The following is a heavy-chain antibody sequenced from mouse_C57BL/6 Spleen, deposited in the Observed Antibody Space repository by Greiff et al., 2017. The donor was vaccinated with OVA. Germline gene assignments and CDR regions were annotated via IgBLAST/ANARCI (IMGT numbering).Heavy chain of an antibody. J-gene: IGHJ3*01. V-gene: IGHV5-6*01. Sequence: EVQVVESGGDLVKPGGSLKLSCAASGFTFSSYGMSWVRQTPDKRLEWVATISSGGSYTYYPDSVKGRFTISRDNAKNTLYLKMSSLKSEDTAMYYGASLHYGSSLAWFAYWGKGTLVTVSA. CDR3: ASLHYGSSLAWFAY. D-gene: IGHD1-1*01. CDR1: GFTFSSYG. CDR2: ISSGGSYT.